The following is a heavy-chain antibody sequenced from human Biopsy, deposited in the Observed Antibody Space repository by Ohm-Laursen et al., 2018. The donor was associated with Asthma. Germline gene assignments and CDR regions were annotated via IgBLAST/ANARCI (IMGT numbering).Heavy chain of an antibody. CDR1: GFDLRDYT. V-gene: IGHV3-30-3*01. CDR2: ITFDGSTQ. Sequence: SLRLSCAASGFDLRDYTMNWARQAPGKGLEWVAVITFDGSTQHYGDSVKGRFTISRDNSKNMLFLQMNSLRAEDTAVYYCLRDTLGYYFDIWGQGTQVTVSS. CDR3: LRDTLGYYFDI. D-gene: IGHD6-13*01. J-gene: IGHJ4*02.